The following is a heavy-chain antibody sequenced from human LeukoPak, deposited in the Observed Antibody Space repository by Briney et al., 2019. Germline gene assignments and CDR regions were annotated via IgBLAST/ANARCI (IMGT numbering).Heavy chain of an antibody. CDR3: AQKAPYSPGYSQD. V-gene: IGHV4-59*01. CDR1: GGSITSYC. D-gene: IGHD2-15*01. J-gene: IGHJ1*01. CDR2: IYHSDTT. Sequence: SETLSLTCTVAGGSITSYCWRWVRQPPGKGREWLGYIYHSDTTNYNPSLKSRVTISVDTSKNQFSLKLSSVTAADTAVYYCAQKAPYSPGYSQDWGQGTLVTVPS.